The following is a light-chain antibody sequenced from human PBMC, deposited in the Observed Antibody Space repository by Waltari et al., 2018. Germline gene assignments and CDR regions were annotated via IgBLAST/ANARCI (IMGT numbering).Light chain of an antibody. CDR1: ALSKQF. CDR3: QSAHSNGSDVV. Sequence: SYELTQPPSVSVSPGQTARIPCSGEALSKQFGYWYQQKSGRAPVLMIYTDSGRPSGIPERFSGSSSGTTVTLTISAVQPEDEADYYCQSAHSNGSDVVFGGGTKLTVL. CDR2: TDS. V-gene: IGLV3-25*03. J-gene: IGLJ2*01.